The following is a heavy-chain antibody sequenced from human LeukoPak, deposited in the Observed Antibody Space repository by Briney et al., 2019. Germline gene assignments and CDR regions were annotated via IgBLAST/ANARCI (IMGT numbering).Heavy chain of an antibody. D-gene: IGHD4-17*01. CDR3: ARNPLVDYGDSLYFDY. CDR1: GGSISSYY. V-gene: IGHV4-59*01. CDR2: IYYSGST. J-gene: IGHJ4*02. Sequence: PSETLSLTCTVSGGSISSYYWSWIRQPPGKGLEWIGCIYYSGSTNYNPSLKSRVTISVDTSKNQFSLKLSSVTAADTAVYYCARNPLVDYGDSLYFDYWGQGTLVTVSS.